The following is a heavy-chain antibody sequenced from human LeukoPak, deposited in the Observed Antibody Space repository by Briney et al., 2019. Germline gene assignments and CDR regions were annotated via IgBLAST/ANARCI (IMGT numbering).Heavy chain of an antibody. Sequence: ASVKVSCKASGGTFSNFTINWVRQAPGQGLEWMGRIIPFFGSTKYAQKFQGRVTITADESTSIAYMELSSLRSEDTAVYYCARVPTYYYDSSGLPDYWGQGTLVTVSS. D-gene: IGHD3-22*01. CDR3: ARVPTYYYDSSGLPDY. CDR2: IIPFFGST. CDR1: GGTFSNFT. V-gene: IGHV1-69*13. J-gene: IGHJ4*02.